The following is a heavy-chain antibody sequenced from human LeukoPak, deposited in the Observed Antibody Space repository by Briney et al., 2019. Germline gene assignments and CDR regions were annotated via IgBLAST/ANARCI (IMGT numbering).Heavy chain of an antibody. J-gene: IGHJ3*02. CDR2: IYYSGST. D-gene: IGHD1-26*01. Sequence: SETLSLTCTVSGGSISSYYWSWIRQPPGKGLEWIGHIYYSGSTNYNPSLKSRVTISVDKTKNQFSLKLSSVTAADTAVYYCARVGFFSISGSYYPPFAFDIWGQGTMVTVSS. CDR1: GGSISSYY. V-gene: IGHV4-59*12. CDR3: ARVGFFSISGSYYPPFAFDI.